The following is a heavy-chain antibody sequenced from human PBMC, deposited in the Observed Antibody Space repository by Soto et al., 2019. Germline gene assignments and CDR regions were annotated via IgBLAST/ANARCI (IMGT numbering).Heavy chain of an antibody. CDR2: IPTDDSTI. CDR3: ARDTDYAFDH. J-gene: IGHJ4*02. Sequence: GGSLRLSCAASGFSFSSYSMNWVRQAPGGGLEWISYIPTDDSTIYYGDSVKGRFTISRDNAKNSLFLQMNSLRVEDTAAYYCARDTDYAFDHWGQGTLVTVSS. V-gene: IGHV3-48*01. CDR1: GFSFSSYS. D-gene: IGHD4-17*01.